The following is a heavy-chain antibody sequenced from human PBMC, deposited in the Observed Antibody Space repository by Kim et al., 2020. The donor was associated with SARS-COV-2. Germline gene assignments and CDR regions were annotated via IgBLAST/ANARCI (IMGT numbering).Heavy chain of an antibody. CDR2: VSVGGDP. D-gene: IGHD2-21*01. CDR3: AKLGDDMRLIVDR. Sequence: GSLRLSCATSGFTFANFAMAWVRQAPGKGPEWVSGVSVGGDPYYAESVKGRFTISRDRAKSMIYLQMSSLRVEDTAVYYCAKLGDDMRLIVDRWGQGTL. V-gene: IGHV3-23*01. J-gene: IGHJ5*02. CDR1: GFTFANFA.